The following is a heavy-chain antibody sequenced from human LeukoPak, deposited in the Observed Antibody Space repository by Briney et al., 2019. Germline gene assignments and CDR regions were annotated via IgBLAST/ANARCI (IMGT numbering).Heavy chain of an antibody. J-gene: IGHJ4*02. CDR2: IGAYNGNT. Sequence: ASVKVSCKASGYTFTSYGISWVRQAPGQGLEWMGWIGAYNGNTNYAQKLQGRVTMTTDTSTSTAYMELRSLRSDDTAVYYCARVICSSTSCYAQGHLHYWGQGTLVTVSS. V-gene: IGHV1-18*04. D-gene: IGHD2-2*01. CDR1: GYTFTSYG. CDR3: ARVICSSTSCYAQGHLHY.